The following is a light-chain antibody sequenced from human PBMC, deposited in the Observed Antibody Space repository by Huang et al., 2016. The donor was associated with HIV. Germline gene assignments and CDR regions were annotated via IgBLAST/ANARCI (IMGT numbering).Light chain of an antibody. CDR3: QQYDIHPLT. CDR1: QDINNF. Sequence: IRMTQSPSSLSASTGDRVTITCRANQDINNFLAWYQQRPGRVPKLLIYAASPLQSGFPSRFSGKGSGTDFTLTIGCLHSEDVATYYCQQYDIHPLTFGPGTRVDIK. V-gene: IGKV1-8*01. CDR2: AAS. J-gene: IGKJ3*01.